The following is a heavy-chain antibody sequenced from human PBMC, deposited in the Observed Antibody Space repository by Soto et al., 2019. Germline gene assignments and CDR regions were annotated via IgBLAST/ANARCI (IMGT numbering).Heavy chain of an antibody. Sequence: SETLSLTCTVSGGSISSSNYHLGWIRQPPGKGLEWIATIYYSGGAYYNPSLKSRVTISVDTSKNQFSLKLSSVTAADTAVYYCARRLGYCTSTSCSFWFDPWGQGTLVTVSS. D-gene: IGHD2-2*01. V-gene: IGHV4-39*01. CDR3: ARRLGYCTSTSCSFWFDP. CDR2: IYYSGGA. J-gene: IGHJ5*02. CDR1: GGSISSSNYH.